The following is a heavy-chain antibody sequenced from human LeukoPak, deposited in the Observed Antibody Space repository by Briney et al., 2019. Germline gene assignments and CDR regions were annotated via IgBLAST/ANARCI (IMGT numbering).Heavy chain of an antibody. CDR2: INHSGST. J-gene: IGHJ5*02. CDR3: ARYGSGSFDP. V-gene: IGHV4-34*01. CDR1: GGSFSGYY. Sequence: SETLSLTCAVYGGSFSGYYWSWIRQPPGKGLEWIGEINHSGSTNYNPSLKSRVTISVDTSKNQFSLKLSSVTAADTAVYYCARYGSGSFDPWGQGTLVTVSS. D-gene: IGHD3-10*01.